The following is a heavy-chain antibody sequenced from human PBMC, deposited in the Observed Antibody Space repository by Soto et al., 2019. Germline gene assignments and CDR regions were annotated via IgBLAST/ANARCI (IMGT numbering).Heavy chain of an antibody. CDR1: GVSISGHDW. CDR2: SHQSGNT. D-gene: IGHD5-18*01. V-gene: IGHV4-4*02. J-gene: IGHJ4*02. Sequence: QVQLQESGPGLVKPSGTLSLTCAVSGVSISGHDWWTWVRQPPGKGLEWIGESHQSGNTNYNSSLESRVTISLDKSKNQFSLQLSSVTVADTAVYYCATRDTGRVYWGQGTLVTVSS. CDR3: ATRDTGRVY.